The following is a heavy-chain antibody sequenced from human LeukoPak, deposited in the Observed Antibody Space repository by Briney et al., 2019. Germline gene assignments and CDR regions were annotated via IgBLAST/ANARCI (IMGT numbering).Heavy chain of an antibody. V-gene: IGHV1-2*02. CDR3: ARDLDIVVVVAAIGY. CDR1: GYTFTGYY. J-gene: IGHJ4*02. D-gene: IGHD2-15*01. CDR2: INPNSGGT. Sequence: ASVKVSCKASGYTFTGYYMHWVRQAPGQGLEWMGWINPNSGGTNYAQEFQGRVTMTRDTSISTAYMELSRLRSDDTAVYYCARDLDIVVVVAAIGYWGQGTLVTVSS.